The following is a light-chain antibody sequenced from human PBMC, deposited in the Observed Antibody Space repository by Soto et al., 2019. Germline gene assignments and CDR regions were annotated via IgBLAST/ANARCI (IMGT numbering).Light chain of an antibody. CDR1: QNIYRW. CDR2: HAS. V-gene: IGKV1-5*01. CDR3: QQYNSYGR. Sequence: DIDMAQSPSRLRASVGYTVAITFVASQNIYRWLALYQQKSGKAPKILIYHASSLETGVPSRLSGSGSGTEFNLTISSVQPADFASYPCQQYNSYGRFGKRTXVEIK. J-gene: IGKJ1*01.